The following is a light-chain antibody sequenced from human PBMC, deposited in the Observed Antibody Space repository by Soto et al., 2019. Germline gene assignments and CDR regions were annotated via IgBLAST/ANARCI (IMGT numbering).Light chain of an antibody. J-gene: IGKJ3*01. V-gene: IGKV1-5*01. CDR3: QQYKSYST. CDR1: ESISNW. Sequence: DIQMTQSPSTLSASVGDRVSITCRASESISNWLAWYQHRPGKAPKLLIYDASSLESGVPSRFSGIGFGTHLPPTIASLPPEDSATYFCQQYKSYSTFGPGTKVDVK. CDR2: DAS.